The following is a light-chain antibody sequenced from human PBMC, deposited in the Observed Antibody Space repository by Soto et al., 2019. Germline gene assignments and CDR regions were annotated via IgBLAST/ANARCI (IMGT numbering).Light chain of an antibody. V-gene: IGLV1-40*01. CDR3: QPYDSSLSGYV. CDR2: GST. J-gene: IGLJ1*01. Sequence: QFVLTQPPSVSGAPGQRVTISCTGSSSNIGAGYDVHWYQHLPGTAPKLLIYGSTNRPSGVPGRFSGSKSGTSASLAITGLQAEDEADYYCQPYDSSLSGYVFGAGTKVTVL. CDR1: SSNIGAGYD.